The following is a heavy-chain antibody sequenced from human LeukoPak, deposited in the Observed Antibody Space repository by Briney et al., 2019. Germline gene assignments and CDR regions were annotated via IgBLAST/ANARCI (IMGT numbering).Heavy chain of an antibody. D-gene: IGHD3-3*01. CDR3: ARGDDFWSGYLATNFDY. J-gene: IGHJ4*02. CDR1: GFTFSSYS. CDR2: ISSSSSYI. V-gene: IGHV3-21*01. Sequence: SGGSLRLSCAASGFTFSSYSMNWVRQAPGKGLEWVSSISSSSSYIYYADSVKGRFTISRDNAKNSLYLQMNSLRAEDTAVYYCARGDDFWSGYLATNFDYWGQGTLVTVSS.